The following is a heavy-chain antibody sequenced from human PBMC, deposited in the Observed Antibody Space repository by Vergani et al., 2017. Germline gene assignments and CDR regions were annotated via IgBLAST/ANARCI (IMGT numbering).Heavy chain of an antibody. D-gene: IGHD1-1*01. V-gene: IGHV3-33*01. J-gene: IGHJ5*01. CDR2: IWYDGSNK. CDR3: ARWGNEKRLDS. Sequence: QVQLVESEGGVVQPGRSLTLSCVASGFTFSSHGIHWVRQAPGKGLERVAVIWYDGSNKYYGDSVKGRFTISRDNSKNTLYLQMNSLRVEDTAVYYCARWGNEKRLDSWGQGTLVTVS. CDR1: GFTFSSHG.